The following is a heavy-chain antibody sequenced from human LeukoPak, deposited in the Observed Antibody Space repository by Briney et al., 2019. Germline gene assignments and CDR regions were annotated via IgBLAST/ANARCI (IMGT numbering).Heavy chain of an antibody. CDR2: ISSSSSYI. CDR3: ARDLDSSGYYYGYFQH. CDR1: GFTFSSYS. D-gene: IGHD3-22*01. Sequence: GRSLRLSCAASGFTFSSYSMNWVRQATRKGQEWVSSISSSSSYIYYADSVKGRFTISRDNAKNSLYLQMNSLIAADTAVYYCARDLDSSGYYYGYFQHWGQGTLVTVCS. J-gene: IGHJ1*01. V-gene: IGHV3-21*01.